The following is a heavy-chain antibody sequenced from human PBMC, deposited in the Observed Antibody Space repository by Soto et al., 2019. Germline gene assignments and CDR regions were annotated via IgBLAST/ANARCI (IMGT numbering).Heavy chain of an antibody. J-gene: IGHJ4*02. CDR1: GYTFTSYG. V-gene: IGHV1-18*01. Sequence: GASVKVSCKASGYTFTSYGISWVRQAPGQGLDWMGWISAYNGNTNYAQKLQGRVTMTTDTSTSTAYMELRSLRSDDTAVYYCARDWARDIVVVPAAISGDYWGQGTLVTVSS. CDR3: ARDWARDIVVVPAAISGDY. D-gene: IGHD2-2*01. CDR2: ISAYNGNT.